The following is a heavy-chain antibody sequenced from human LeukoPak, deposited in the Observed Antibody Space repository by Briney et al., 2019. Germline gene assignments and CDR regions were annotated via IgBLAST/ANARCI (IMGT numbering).Heavy chain of an antibody. J-gene: IGHJ4*01. CDR1: GYTFTSYH. D-gene: IGHD1-14*01. Sequence: ASVRVSCKASGYTFTSYHINWMRQAPGQGLESLGWMSADSDDTDYAQKFQGRVTMTRDTSINTAYMELNNLRSEDTAVYYCETGITEGVDYCGQGTLVTVFS. CDR3: ETGITEGVDY. CDR2: MSADSDDT. V-gene: IGHV1-8*01.